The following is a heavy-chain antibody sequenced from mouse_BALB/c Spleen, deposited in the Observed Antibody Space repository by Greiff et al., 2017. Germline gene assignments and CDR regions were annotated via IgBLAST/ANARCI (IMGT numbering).Heavy chain of an antibody. J-gene: IGHJ2*01. CDR3: ARYDYDGGYFDY. Sequence: VQLQQSGPELVKPGASVKISCKASGYAFSSSWMNWVKQRPGQGLEWIGRIYPGDGDTNYNGKFKGKATLTADKSSSTAYMQLSSLTSVDSAVYFCARYDYDGGYFDYWGQGTTLTVSS. V-gene: IGHV1-82*01. D-gene: IGHD2-4*01. CDR1: GYAFSSSW. CDR2: IYPGDGDT.